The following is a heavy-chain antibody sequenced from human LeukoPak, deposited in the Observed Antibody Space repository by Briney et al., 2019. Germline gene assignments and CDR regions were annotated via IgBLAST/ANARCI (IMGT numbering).Heavy chain of an antibody. CDR3: AKDQSSSWYFYYYYYMDV. J-gene: IGHJ6*03. V-gene: IGHV3-23*01. Sequence: GGSLRLSCAASGFTFSTYAMSWVRQAPGKGLEWVSAISGSGGSTYYADSVKGRFTISRDNSKNTLYLQMNSLRAEDTAVYYCAKDQSSSWYFYYYYYMDVWGKGTTVTVSS. D-gene: IGHD6-13*01. CDR1: GFTFSTYA. CDR2: ISGSGGST.